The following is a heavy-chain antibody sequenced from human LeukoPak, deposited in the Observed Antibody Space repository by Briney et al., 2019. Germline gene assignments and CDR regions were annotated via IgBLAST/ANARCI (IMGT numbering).Heavy chain of an antibody. Sequence: YPSQTLSLTCAVYGGSFSGYYWSWIRQPPGKWREWIGEINHSGSTNYNPSLKSRVTISVDTSKNQFSLKLSSVTAADTAVYYCASSYTPMVRGVMLDYWGQGTLVTVSS. CDR2: INHSGST. D-gene: IGHD3-10*01. CDR3: ASSYTPMVRGVMLDY. J-gene: IGHJ4*02. CDR1: GGSFSGYY. V-gene: IGHV4-34*01.